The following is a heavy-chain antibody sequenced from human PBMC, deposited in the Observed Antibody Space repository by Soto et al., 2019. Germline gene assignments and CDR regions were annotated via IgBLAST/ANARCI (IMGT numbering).Heavy chain of an antibody. V-gene: IGHV1-18*01. CDR2: ISAYNGNT. Sequence: ASVKVSFKASGYTFTSYGISWVRHAPGQVLEWMGWISAYNGNTNYAQKLQGRVTMTTDTSTSTAYMELRSLRSDDTAVYYCASSSSSWYEGDAFDIWGQGTMVTVSS. CDR3: ASSSSSWYEGDAFDI. J-gene: IGHJ3*02. CDR1: GYTFTSYG. D-gene: IGHD6-13*01.